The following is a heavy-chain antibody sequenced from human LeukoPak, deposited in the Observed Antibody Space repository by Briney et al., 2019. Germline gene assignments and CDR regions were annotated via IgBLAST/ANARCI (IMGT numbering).Heavy chain of an antibody. Sequence: ASVKGSCKASGYTFTNYYIHWVRQAPGQGLEWMGIISPSSGSTTYAQKFQGRVTMTRDTSTSTVYMEVTSLRYEDTAVYYCARDGETITAGGISIYFDYWGQGTLVTVSS. J-gene: IGHJ4*02. V-gene: IGHV1-46*01. CDR1: GYTFTNYY. CDR3: ARDGETITAGGISIYFDY. D-gene: IGHD6-13*01. CDR2: ISPSSGST.